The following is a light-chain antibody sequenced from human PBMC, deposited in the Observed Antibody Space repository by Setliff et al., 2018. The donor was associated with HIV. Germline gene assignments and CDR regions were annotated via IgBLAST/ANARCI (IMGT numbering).Light chain of an antibody. CDR3: SSYTSSSTPYV. V-gene: IGLV2-14*03. J-gene: IGLJ1*01. CDR2: DVS. CDR1: SSDIGGYNY. Sequence: QSVLTQPASVSGSPGQSITISCTGTSSDIGGYNYVSWYQQHPGKAPKLIIYDVSNRPSGVSNRFSGSKSGNTASLTISGLQAEDEADYYCSSYTSSSTPYVVGTGTKVTV.